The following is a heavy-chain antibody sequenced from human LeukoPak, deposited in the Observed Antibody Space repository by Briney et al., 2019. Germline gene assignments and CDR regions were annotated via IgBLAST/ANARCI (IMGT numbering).Heavy chain of an antibody. J-gene: IGHJ3*02. D-gene: IGHD4-17*01. CDR2: INWNGGNT. CDR3: ARDLYGDYGFDT. V-gene: IGHV3-20*04. Sequence: PGGSLRLSCSASGFTFTTYGMNWVRQAPGKGLEWVSGINWNGGNTGYADSVKGRFTISRDNAKKSLFLQMNSLRVEDTALYYCARDLYGDYGFDTWGQGTLVTVSS. CDR1: GFTFTTYG.